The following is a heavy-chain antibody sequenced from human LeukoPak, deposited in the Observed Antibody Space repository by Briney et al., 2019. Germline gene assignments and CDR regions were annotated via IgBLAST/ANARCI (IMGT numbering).Heavy chain of an antibody. V-gene: IGHV4-59*01. CDR1: GGSISNYF. CDR3: ARRGGEASYAFDV. Sequence: SETLSLTCSVSGGSISNYFWSWIRQPPGKGLEWIGFIYNSGSTNYNPSLKSRVTISEDTSKSQFSLKLSSVTAADTAVYYCARRGGEASYAFDVWGQGTMVTVSS. J-gene: IGHJ3*01. CDR2: IYNSGST. D-gene: IGHD2-21*01.